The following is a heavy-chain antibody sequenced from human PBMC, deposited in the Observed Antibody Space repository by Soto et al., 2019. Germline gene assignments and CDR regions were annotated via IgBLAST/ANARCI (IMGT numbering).Heavy chain of an antibody. V-gene: IGHV3-48*01. D-gene: IGHD4-17*01. CDR3: ARVNDYGDYVLDY. J-gene: IGHJ4*02. Sequence: EVQLVESGGGLVQPGWSLRLSCAASGFTFSSYSMNWVRQAPGKGLEWVSYISSSSSTIYYADSVQGRFTISRDNAKNSLYLQMNSLRAEDTAVYYCARVNDYGDYVLDYWGQGTLVTVSS. CDR1: GFTFSSYS. CDR2: ISSSSSTI.